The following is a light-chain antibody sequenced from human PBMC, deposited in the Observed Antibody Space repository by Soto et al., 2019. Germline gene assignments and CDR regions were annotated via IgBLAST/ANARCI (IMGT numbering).Light chain of an antibody. V-gene: IGKV3-15*01. CDR2: GAS. CDR3: QQYNNWPPGT. Sequence: EIVMTQSPATLSVSPGERATLSCRASQSVSSTLAWYQHKPGQAPRLLIYGASTRATGIPARFSGSGSGTEFTLTISSLQSEDFAVYYCQQYNNWPPGTFGQGTKVEIK. J-gene: IGKJ1*01. CDR1: QSVSST.